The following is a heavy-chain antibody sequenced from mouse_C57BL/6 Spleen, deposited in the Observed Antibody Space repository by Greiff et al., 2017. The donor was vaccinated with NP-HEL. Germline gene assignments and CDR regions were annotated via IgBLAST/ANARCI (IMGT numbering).Heavy chain of an antibody. J-gene: IGHJ2*01. CDR3: TTSGYYFY. CDR2: IDPENGDT. V-gene: IGHV14-4*01. CDR1: GFNIKDDY. Sequence: VQLKESGAELVRPGASVKLSCTASGFNIKDDYMHWVKQRPEQGLEWIGWIDPENGDTEYASKFQGKATITADTSSNTAYLQLSSLTSEDTAVYYCTTSGYYFYWGQGTTLTVSS. D-gene: IGHD2-3*01.